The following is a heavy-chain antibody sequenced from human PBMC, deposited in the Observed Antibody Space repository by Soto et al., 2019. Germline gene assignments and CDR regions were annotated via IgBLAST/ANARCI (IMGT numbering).Heavy chain of an antibody. D-gene: IGHD4-17*01. CDR2: IIPILGIA. CDR3: AGDYGDYGAVFDY. Sequence: QVQLVQSGAEVKKPGSSVKVSCKASGGTFSSYTISWVRQAPGQGLEWMGRIIPILGIANYAQKFQGRVRITEDKSTSTARMELGSLRAEDTAVYYCAGDYGDYGAVFDYRGQGTLVTVSS. V-gene: IGHV1-69*02. CDR1: GGTFSSYT. J-gene: IGHJ4*02.